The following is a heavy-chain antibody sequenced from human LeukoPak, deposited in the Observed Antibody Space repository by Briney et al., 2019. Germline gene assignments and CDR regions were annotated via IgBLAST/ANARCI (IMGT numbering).Heavy chain of an antibody. D-gene: IGHD2-2*01. V-gene: IGHV3-74*01. Sequence: GGSLRLSCAASGFTFSSSWVHWVRQAPGKGLVWISRINSDGSSTNYADSVKGRFTISRDNAKNTLYLQMNSLRAEDTAVYYCAREHCSSTSCSYFDYWGQGTLVTVSS. CDR2: INSDGSST. J-gene: IGHJ4*02. CDR1: GFTFSSSW. CDR3: AREHCSSTSCSYFDY.